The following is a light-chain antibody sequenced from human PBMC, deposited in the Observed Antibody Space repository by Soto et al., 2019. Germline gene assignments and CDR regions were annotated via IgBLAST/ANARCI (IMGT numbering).Light chain of an antibody. Sequence: DIQMTQSPSTLSASVGGRVTITCRSSQSISSWLAWYQQKPGKAPKLLIYKASSLESGVPSRFSGSGSGTEFTLTISSLQPDDFATYYCQQYNSSWTFGQGTKVEIK. CDR3: QQYNSSWT. CDR2: KAS. V-gene: IGKV1-5*03. J-gene: IGKJ1*01. CDR1: QSISSW.